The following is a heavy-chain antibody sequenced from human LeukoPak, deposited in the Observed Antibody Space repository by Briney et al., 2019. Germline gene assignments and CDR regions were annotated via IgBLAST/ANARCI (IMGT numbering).Heavy chain of an antibody. V-gene: IGHV4-31*03. D-gene: IGHD3-22*01. CDR1: GGSISSGGYY. CDR2: IYYSGST. Sequence: SETLSLTCTVSGGSISSGGYYWSWIRQHPGKGLEWIGYIYYSGSTYYNPSPKSRVTISVDTSKNQFSLKLSSVTAADTAVYYCARTSYDSSGYTPPVIDYWAREPWSPSPQ. CDR3: ARTSYDSSGYTPPVIDY. J-gene: IGHJ4*02.